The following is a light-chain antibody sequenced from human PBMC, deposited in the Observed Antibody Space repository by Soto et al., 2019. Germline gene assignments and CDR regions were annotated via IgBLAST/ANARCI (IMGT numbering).Light chain of an antibody. CDR1: SSDVGSYNY. CDR3: CSYAGNYNWV. CDR2: DVT. Sequence: QSALTQPRSVSGSPGQSVTISCTGTSSDVGSYNYVSWYQHHPGKAPKLMIYDVTKRPSGVPDRFSGSKSGNTASLTISGLQAEDEAAYYCCSYAGNYNWVFGGGTKVTVL. V-gene: IGLV2-11*01. J-gene: IGLJ3*02.